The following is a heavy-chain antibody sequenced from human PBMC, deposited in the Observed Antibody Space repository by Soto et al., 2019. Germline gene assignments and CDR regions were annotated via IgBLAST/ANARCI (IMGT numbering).Heavy chain of an antibody. D-gene: IGHD6-13*01. Sequence: SETLSFTCAVSGGSISSSNWWSWVRQPPGKGLEWIGEIYHSGSTNYNPSLKSRVTISVDESKNQFSLKLSSVTAADTAVYYCGAAVAGHFRIYGMDVWGQGTPVTVSS. CDR3: GAAVAGHFRIYGMDV. J-gene: IGHJ6*02. V-gene: IGHV4-4*02. CDR1: GGSISSSNW. CDR2: IYHSGST.